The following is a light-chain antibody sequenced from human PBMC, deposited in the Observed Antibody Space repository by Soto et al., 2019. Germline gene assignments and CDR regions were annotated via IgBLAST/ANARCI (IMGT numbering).Light chain of an antibody. CDR1: QSVSNQ. CDR2: DAS. Sequence: EIVLTQSPVTLSLSPGERATLSCRASQSVSNQLAWYQQKPGQAPRLLIYDASRRVTGIPPRFSGSGSGTDFTLTLSRLAHEDFAVYYCQQSAGSSTFGQGTRLEIK. V-gene: IGKV3-11*01. CDR3: QQSAGSST. J-gene: IGKJ5*01.